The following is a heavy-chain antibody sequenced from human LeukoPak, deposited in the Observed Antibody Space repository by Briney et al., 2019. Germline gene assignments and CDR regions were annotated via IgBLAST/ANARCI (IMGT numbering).Heavy chain of an antibody. CDR3: ARGPNPSFIAVAGPFDY. Sequence: ASVKVSCKASGYTFTGYYMHWVRQAPGQGLEWMGRINPNSGGTNYAQKFQGRVTMTRDTSISTAYMELSRLRSDDTVVYYCARGPNPSFIAVAGPFDYWGQGTLVTVSS. D-gene: IGHD6-19*01. V-gene: IGHV1-2*05. CDR2: INPNSGGT. J-gene: IGHJ4*02. CDR1: GYTFTGYY.